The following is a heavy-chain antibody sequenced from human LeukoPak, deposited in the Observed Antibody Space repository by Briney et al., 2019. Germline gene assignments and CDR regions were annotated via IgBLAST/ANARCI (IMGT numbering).Heavy chain of an antibody. CDR2: ISYDGSNK. Sequence: PGRSLRLSCAASGFTFSDSGMLWVRQAPGQGLEGVAIISYDGSNKYYADSVKGRFIISRDNSKHTLSLQMNSLRADDTAVYYCARAGEGGYYYGQYWGQGILVTVAS. D-gene: IGHD3-3*01. CDR3: ARAGEGGYYYGQY. J-gene: IGHJ4*02. V-gene: IGHV3-30*03. CDR1: GFTFSDSG.